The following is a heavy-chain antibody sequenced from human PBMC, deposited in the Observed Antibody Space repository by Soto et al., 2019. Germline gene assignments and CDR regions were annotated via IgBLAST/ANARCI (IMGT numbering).Heavy chain of an antibody. V-gene: IGHV3-30-3*01. CDR2: ISYDGSNK. Sequence: QVQLVESGGGVVQPRRSLRLSCAASGFTFSSYAMHWVRQAPGKGLEWVAVISYDGSNKYYADSVKGRFTISRDNSKNTLYLQMNSLRAEDTAVYYCARDHEQQLVHWGQGTLVTVSS. CDR3: ARDHEQQLVH. J-gene: IGHJ4*02. CDR1: GFTFSSYA. D-gene: IGHD6-13*01.